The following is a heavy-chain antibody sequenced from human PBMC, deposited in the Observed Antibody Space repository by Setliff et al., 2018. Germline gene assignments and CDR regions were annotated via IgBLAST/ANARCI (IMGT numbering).Heavy chain of an antibody. V-gene: IGHV1-18*01. Sequence: ASVKVSCKASGYTFSTYGITWVRQAPGQGLEWVGWISAYNGNTNYAQKLQGRVTMTTDTSTSTAYMELRSLRSDDTAVYYCAGTVYYDSSGYGVWGQGTQVTVSS. CDR3: AGTVYYDSSGYGV. CDR2: ISAYNGNT. J-gene: IGHJ4*02. CDR1: GYTFSTYG. D-gene: IGHD3-22*01.